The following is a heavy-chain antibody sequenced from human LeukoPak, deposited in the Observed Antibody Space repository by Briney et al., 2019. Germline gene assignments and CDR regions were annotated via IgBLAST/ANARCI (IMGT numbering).Heavy chain of an antibody. CDR3: ARDYGPYYYGSGSYGVDH. CDR2: INSDVSST. J-gene: IGHJ5*02. Sequence: GGSLRLSCAASGFTFSTYWMHWVRQAPGKGLVWVSRINSDVSSTSYADSVRGRFTISRDNAKNTLYLQMDSLRAEDTAVYYCARDYGPYYYGSGSYGVDHWGQGTLVTVSS. V-gene: IGHV3-74*01. D-gene: IGHD3-10*01. CDR1: GFTFSTYW.